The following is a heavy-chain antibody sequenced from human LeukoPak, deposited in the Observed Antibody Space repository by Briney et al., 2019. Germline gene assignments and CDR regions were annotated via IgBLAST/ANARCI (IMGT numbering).Heavy chain of an antibody. CDR1: GFIFDDYG. CDR3: ARGRKIYSNSDFDY. CDR2: INWNGGST. D-gene: IGHD4-11*01. V-gene: IGHV3-20*04. Sequence: GGSLRLSCAASGFIFDDYGMSWVRQAPGKGLEWVSGINWNGGSTGYADPVKGRFTISRDNAKNSLYLQMNSLRAEDTALYYCARGRKIYSNSDFDYWGQGTLVTVSS. J-gene: IGHJ4*02.